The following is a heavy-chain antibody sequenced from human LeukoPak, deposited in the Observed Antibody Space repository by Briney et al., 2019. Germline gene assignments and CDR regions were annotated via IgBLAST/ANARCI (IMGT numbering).Heavy chain of an antibody. CDR2: ISYDGNRE. Sequence: PGGSLRLSCAGSGFTFPTYGMHWVRQAQGKGLEWVAYISYDGNREYYTDSVKGRFTISRDNSKNMLFMQMNSLRIEDTAVYYCARETPRRGETRDGYRWGQGTLVTVSS. CDR1: GFTFPTYG. D-gene: IGHD5-24*01. CDR3: ARETPRRGETRDGYR. V-gene: IGHV3-30*03. J-gene: IGHJ4*02.